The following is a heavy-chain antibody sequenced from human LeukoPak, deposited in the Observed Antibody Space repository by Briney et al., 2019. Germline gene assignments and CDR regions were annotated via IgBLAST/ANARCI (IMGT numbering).Heavy chain of an antibody. CDR1: GFTFSSYA. D-gene: IGHD3-22*01. CDR2: ISYDGSNK. CDR3: ARQILSYYYDSSGYYDY. V-gene: IGHV3-30-3*01. J-gene: IGHJ4*02. Sequence: GGSLRLFCAAAGFTFSSYAMHWVRQAPGKGLEWVAGISYDGSNKYYADSAKRRFTITRDNYKNTLYLQMNSLRAEDTAVYYCARQILSYYYDSSGYYDYWGQGTLVTVSS.